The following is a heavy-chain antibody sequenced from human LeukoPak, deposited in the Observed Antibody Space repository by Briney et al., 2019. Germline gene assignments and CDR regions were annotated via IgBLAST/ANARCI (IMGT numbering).Heavy chain of an antibody. V-gene: IGHV4-38-2*02. J-gene: IGHJ4*02. Sequence: PSETLSLTCTVSGYSISSGYYWGWIRQPPGKGLEWIGSIYHSGSTYHNPSLKSRATISLDTSKNQFSLKLSSVTAADTAVYYCAKGVSSSPRTCFDYWGQGILVTVSS. CDR1: GYSISSGYY. D-gene: IGHD2-2*01. CDR2: IYHSGST. CDR3: AKGVSSSPRTCFDY.